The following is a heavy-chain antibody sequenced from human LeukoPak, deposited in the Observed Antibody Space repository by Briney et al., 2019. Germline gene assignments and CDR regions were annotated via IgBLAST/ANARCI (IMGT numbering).Heavy chain of an antibody. J-gene: IGHJ3*02. Sequence: SETLSLTCTVSGGSISSGGYYWSWIRQPPGKGLEWIGYIYYSGSTNYNPSLKSRVTISVDTSKNQFSLKLSSVTAADTAVYYCASQWYSSSWYPTPGAFDIWGQGTMVTVSS. CDR3: ASQWYSSSWYPTPGAFDI. D-gene: IGHD6-13*01. CDR1: GGSISSGGYY. V-gene: IGHV4-61*08. CDR2: IYYSGST.